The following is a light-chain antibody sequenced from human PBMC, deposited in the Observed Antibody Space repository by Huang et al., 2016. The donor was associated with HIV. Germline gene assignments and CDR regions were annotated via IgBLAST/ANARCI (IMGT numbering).Light chain of an antibody. CDR2: VAS. CDR3: QQYYSSWT. V-gene: IGKV4-1*01. CDR1: QSVLFSSNNKNY. Sequence: DIVMTQSPDSLAVSLGERATINCKSSQSVLFSSNNKNYLAWYQQKPGQPPKLLIYVASTRQSGVPVRFSGSGSGTDFTLTISSLQAEDVALYYCQQYYSSWTFGQGTKVEIK. J-gene: IGKJ1*01.